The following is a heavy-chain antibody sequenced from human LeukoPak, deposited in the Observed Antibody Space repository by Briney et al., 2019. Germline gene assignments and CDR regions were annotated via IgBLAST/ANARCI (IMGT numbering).Heavy chain of an antibody. V-gene: IGHV3-74*01. Sequence: GWSLRLSCAASGFTFSSYWMHWVRQAPGKGLVWVSRINSDGSSTTYADSVKDRFTISRDNAKNTLYLQMNSLRADDTAVYYCAKVTAVASTGALDYWGQGTLVTVSS. J-gene: IGHJ4*02. CDR1: GFTFSSYW. CDR2: INSDGSST. CDR3: AKVTAVASTGALDY. D-gene: IGHD6-19*01.